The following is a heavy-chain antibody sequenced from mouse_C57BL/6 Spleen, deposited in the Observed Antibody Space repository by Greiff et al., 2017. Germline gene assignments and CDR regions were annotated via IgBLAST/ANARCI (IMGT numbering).Heavy chain of an antibody. CDR3: ARVEDRWSPYAMDY. CDR1: GYTFTSYW. D-gene: IGHD2-3*01. V-gene: IGHV1-52*01. J-gene: IGHJ4*01. Sequence: VQLQQSGAELVRPGSSVKLSCKASGYTFTSYWMHWVKQRPIQGLEWIGNIDPSDSETHYNQKFKDKATLTVDKSSSTAYMQLSSLTSEDSAVYYCARVEDRWSPYAMDYWGQGTSVTVSS. CDR2: IDPSDSET.